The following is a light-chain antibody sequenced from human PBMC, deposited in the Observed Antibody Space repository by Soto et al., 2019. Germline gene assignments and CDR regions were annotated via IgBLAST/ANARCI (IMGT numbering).Light chain of an antibody. V-gene: IGKV3-15*01. CDR3: QQYNNWPPWP. J-gene: IGKJ1*01. CDR1: QSVGGN. Sequence: EIVMTQSPATLSVSPGERATLSCRASQSVGGNLAWYQQRPGQAPRLLIYGASTRATGIPARFSRSGSGTEFTLTISSLQSEDFAGYYCQQYNNWPPWPFGQGTKVDIK. CDR2: GAS.